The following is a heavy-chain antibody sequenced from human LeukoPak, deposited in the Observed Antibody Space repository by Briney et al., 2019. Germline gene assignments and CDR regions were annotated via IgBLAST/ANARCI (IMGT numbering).Heavy chain of an antibody. CDR3: ARARGEYFDWSTGDFDY. CDR1: GGTFSSYA. CDR2: IIPIFGTA. D-gene: IGHD3-9*01. Sequence: ASVKVSCKASGGTFSSYAISWVRQAPGQGLEWMGGIIPIFGTANYAQKFQGRVTITADESTSTAYMELSSLRSEDTAVYYCARARGEYFDWSTGDFDYWGQGTLVTVSS. J-gene: IGHJ4*02. V-gene: IGHV1-69*13.